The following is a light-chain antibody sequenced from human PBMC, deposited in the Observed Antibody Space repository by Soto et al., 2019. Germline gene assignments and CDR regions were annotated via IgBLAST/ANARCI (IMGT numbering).Light chain of an antibody. Sequence: QSALTQPASVSGSPGQSITISYTGTSSDVGTYNLVSWYQQHPGTAPKLMIYEGSKRPSGVSDRFSGSKSGNTASLTISGLQAEDEADYHCSSYAGSGTFVFGTGTKVTVL. CDR3: SSYAGSGTFV. CDR1: SSDVGTYNL. J-gene: IGLJ1*01. CDR2: EGS. V-gene: IGLV2-23*01.